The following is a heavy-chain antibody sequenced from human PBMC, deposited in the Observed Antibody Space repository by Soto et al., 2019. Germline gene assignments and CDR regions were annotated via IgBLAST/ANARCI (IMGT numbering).Heavy chain of an antibody. Sequence: GSLRLSCGASGFTFSSYGMHWVRQAPGRGLEWVAVIWYDGSNKYYADSVKGRFTISRDNSKNTLYLQMNSLRAEDTAVYYCARDVVPAAPRRDYYGMDVWGQGTTVTVSS. J-gene: IGHJ6*02. CDR3: ARDVVPAAPRRDYYGMDV. V-gene: IGHV3-33*01. CDR2: IWYDGSNK. CDR1: GFTFSSYG. D-gene: IGHD2-2*01.